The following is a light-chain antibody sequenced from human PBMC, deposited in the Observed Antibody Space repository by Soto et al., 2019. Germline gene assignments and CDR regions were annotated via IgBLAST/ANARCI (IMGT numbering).Light chain of an antibody. Sequence: DSQMTQSPSTLSASVGDRVTITCRASLSISSWLAWYQQKPGKAPKLLIYKSSSLESGVPSRFSGSGSGTDFTLTITSLQPDDFATYDCQQYNDYPWTFGQGTKVEIK. CDR2: KSS. V-gene: IGKV1-5*03. CDR1: LSISSW. CDR3: QQYNDYPWT. J-gene: IGKJ1*01.